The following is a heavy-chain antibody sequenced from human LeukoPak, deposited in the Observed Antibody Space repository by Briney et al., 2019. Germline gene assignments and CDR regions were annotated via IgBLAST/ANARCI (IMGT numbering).Heavy chain of an antibody. CDR3: ARDRGGHRGYYFDY. V-gene: IGHV3-30-3*01. CDR1: GFTFSSYA. CDR2: ISYDGSNK. Sequence: GGSLRLSCAASGFTFSSYAMHWVRQAPGKGLEWAAVISYDGSNKYYADSVKGRFTISRDNSKNTLYLQMNSLRAEDTAVYYCARDRGGHRGYYFDYWGQGTLVTVSS. D-gene: IGHD3-10*01. J-gene: IGHJ4*02.